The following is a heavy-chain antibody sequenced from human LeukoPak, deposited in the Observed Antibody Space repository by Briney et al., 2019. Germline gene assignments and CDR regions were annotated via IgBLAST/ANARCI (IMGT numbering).Heavy chain of an antibody. D-gene: IGHD6-19*01. CDR3: AKVRWDNSGWYYLDS. J-gene: IGHJ4*02. V-gene: IGHV3-30*18. Sequence: GGSLRPSCAAPGSTFSDYNMHWVRQAPGKGLEWLAVISYNGINEYYADSVKGRFTISRDNSKSTLLLQMNSLRAEDTAVYYCAKVRWDNSGWYYLDSWGQGTLVTVSS. CDR2: ISYNGINE. CDR1: GSTFSDYN.